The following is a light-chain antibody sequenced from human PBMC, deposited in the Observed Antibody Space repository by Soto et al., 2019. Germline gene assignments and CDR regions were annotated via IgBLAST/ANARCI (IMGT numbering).Light chain of an antibody. Sequence: IVMTQSPSTLSRSPRESATLYCRASQNIYYNVAWYQHRPGQAPRLLIYRASPRATGVPARFSGSGSGTEFTLTISSLQSEDFTVYSCLQYHNLWAVGQGTKVDI. V-gene: IGKV3-15*01. CDR1: QNIYYN. J-gene: IGKJ1*01. CDR3: LQYHNLWA. CDR2: RAS.